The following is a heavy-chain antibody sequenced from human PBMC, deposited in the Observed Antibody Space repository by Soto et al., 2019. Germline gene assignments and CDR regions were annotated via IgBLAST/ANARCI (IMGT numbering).Heavy chain of an antibody. D-gene: IGHD7-27*01. Sequence: PSETLSLTCPVSGGSISSYYWSWIRQPPGKGLEWIGYIYYSGSTNYNPSLKSRATISVDTSKNQFSLKLSSVTAADTAVYYCARRWGPGFDYWGQGTLVTVSS. CDR1: GGSISSYY. CDR2: IYYSGST. V-gene: IGHV4-59*08. CDR3: ARRWGPGFDY. J-gene: IGHJ4*02.